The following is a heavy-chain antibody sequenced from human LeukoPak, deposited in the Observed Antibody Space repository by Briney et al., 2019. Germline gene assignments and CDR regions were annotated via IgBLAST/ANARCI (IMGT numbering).Heavy chain of an antibody. J-gene: IGHJ6*02. CDR1: GFTFSSYA. Sequence: GRSLRLSCAASGFTFSSYAMHWVRQAPGKGLEWVAVISYDGSNKYYADSVKGRFTISRDNSKNTLYLQMNSLRAEDTAVYYCARDAGSRGTGVWGQGPTVTVSS. CDR3: ARDAGSRGTGV. CDR2: ISYDGSNK. V-gene: IGHV3-30-3*01.